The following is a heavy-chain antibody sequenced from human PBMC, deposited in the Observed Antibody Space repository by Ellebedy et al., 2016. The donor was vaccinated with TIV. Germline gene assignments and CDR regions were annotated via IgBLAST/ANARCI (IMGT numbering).Heavy chain of an antibody. CDR2: MKPGSGNT. CDR3: VFELFHP. CDR1: GYTFTDYD. Sequence: AASVKVSCKASGYTFTDYDINWVRQATGQGLEYLGWMKPGSGNTGYAQKFEGRVTMTRNTSTSTAYMELSSLRSDDTAVYYCVFELFHPWGQGTLVSVSS. J-gene: IGHJ5*02. V-gene: IGHV1-8*01. D-gene: IGHD3-10*02.